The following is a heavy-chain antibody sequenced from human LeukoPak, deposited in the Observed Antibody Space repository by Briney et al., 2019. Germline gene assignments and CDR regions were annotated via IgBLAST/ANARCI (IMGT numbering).Heavy chain of an antibody. CDR2: INPSGGST. J-gene: IGHJ4*02. CDR3: ARDSSSWYAFDY. Sequence: ASVKVSCKATGYTFTSYYMHWVRQAPGQGLEWMGIINPSGGSTSYAQKFQGRVTMTRDTSTSTVYMELSSLRSEDTAVYYCARDSSSWYAFDYWGQGTLVTVSS. D-gene: IGHD6-13*01. V-gene: IGHV1-46*01. CDR1: GYTFTSYY.